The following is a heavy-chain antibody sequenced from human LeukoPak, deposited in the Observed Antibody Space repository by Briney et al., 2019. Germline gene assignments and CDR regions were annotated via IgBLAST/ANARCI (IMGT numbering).Heavy chain of an antibody. J-gene: IGHJ4*02. CDR3: AKDGRRGYCSSTSCSPGNY. D-gene: IGHD2-2*01. CDR1: GFIFSTFG. V-gene: IGHV3-30*02. Sequence: PGGSLRLSCAASGFIFSTFGMHWVRQAPGKGLEWVAFIRYDGSNKYYADSVKGRFTISRDNSKNTLYLQMNSLRAEDTAVYYCAKDGRRGYCSSTSCSPGNYWGQGTLVTVSS. CDR2: IRYDGSNK.